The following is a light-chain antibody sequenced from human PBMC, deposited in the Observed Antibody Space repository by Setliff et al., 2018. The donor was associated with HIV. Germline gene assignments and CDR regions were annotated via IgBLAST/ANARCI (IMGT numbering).Light chain of an antibody. Sequence: QSVLTQPASVSGSPGQSITISCTGTSSDVGGYNLVSWYQQHPGKVPKLTIYEVSKRPSGVSNRFSGSKSDNTASLTISGLQAEDEADYYCCSYVGASIYVFGTGTKAPS. CDR1: SSDVGGYNL. J-gene: IGLJ1*01. CDR3: CSYVGASIYV. CDR2: EVS. V-gene: IGLV2-23*02.